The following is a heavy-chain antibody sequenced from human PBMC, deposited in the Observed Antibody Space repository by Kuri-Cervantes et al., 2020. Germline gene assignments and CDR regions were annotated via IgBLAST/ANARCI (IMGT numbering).Heavy chain of an antibody. J-gene: IGHJ4*02. D-gene: IGHD3-22*01. CDR1: GYTFTNYG. V-gene: IGHV1-18*04. Sequence: ASVKVSCKASGYTFTNYGVTWVRQAPGQGLEWMGWICPYNGNTNYAQKLQGRVTMTTDTSTSTAYMELRSLRSDDTAVYYCARVRYYYDSSGYTSDYWGQGTLVTVSS. CDR2: ICPYNGNT. CDR3: ARVRYYYDSSGYTSDY.